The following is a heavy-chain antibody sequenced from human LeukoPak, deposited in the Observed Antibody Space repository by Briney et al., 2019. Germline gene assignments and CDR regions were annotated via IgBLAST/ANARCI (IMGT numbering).Heavy chain of an antibody. Sequence: SETLSLTCTVSGGSINQYWTWIRQPAGKGLEWIGRIYTSGSTNYNPSLKSRVTMSVDTSKNQFSLKLSSVTAADTAVYYCARDRVGSSSWYGFDYWGQGTQVTVSS. CDR2: IYTSGST. J-gene: IGHJ4*02. D-gene: IGHD6-13*01. V-gene: IGHV4-4*07. CDR3: ARDRVGSSSWYGFDY. CDR1: GGSINQY.